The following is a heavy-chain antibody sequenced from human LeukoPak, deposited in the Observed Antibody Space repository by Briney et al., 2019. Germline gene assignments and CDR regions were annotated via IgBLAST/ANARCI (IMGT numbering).Heavy chain of an antibody. CDR2: IGMSSGNT. Sequence: GGSLRLSCAASGFNFINYCMNWVRQAPGKGLEWISYIGMSSGNTKYADSVEGRFTISRDKARNSLYLQMNSLSGKDPAVSVCARDHRYAFENWGHGTLVTVPS. V-gene: IGHV3-48*01. D-gene: IGHD5-12*01. J-gene: IGHJ4*01. CDR1: GFNFINYC. CDR3: ARDHRYAFEN.